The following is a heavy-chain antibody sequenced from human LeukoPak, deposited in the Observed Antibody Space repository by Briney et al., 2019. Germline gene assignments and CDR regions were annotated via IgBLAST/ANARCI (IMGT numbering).Heavy chain of an antibody. D-gene: IGHD1-26*01. CDR2: INHSGST. J-gene: IGHJ4*02. CDR3: ARGATILTYSGSYYWFDY. CDR1: GGSFSGYY. V-gene: IGHV4-34*01. Sequence: PSETLSLTCAVYGGSFSGYYWSWIRQPPGKGLEWIGEINHSGSTNYNPSLKSRVTISVDTSKNQFSLKLSSVTAADTAVYYCARGATILTYSGSYYWFDYWGQGTLVTVSS.